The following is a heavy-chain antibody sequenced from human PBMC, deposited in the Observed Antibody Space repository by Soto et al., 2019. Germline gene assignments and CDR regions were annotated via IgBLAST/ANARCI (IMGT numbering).Heavy chain of an antibody. D-gene: IGHD6-13*01. J-gene: IGHJ1*01. V-gene: IGHV3-9*01. CDR3: VKDESINWYSGHFRH. CDR1: GFTFDDYA. CDR2: INWNSGSI. Sequence: GGSLRLSXAASGFTFDDYAMHWVRQVPGKGLEWASGINWNSGSIGYGDSVKGRFAISRDNAKNSLHLQMNSLSAEDTAFYYCVKDESINWYSGHFRHWGQGTLVTVSS.